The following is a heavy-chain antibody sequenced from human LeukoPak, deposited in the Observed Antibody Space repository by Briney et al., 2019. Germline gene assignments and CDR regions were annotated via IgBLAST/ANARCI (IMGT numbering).Heavy chain of an antibody. V-gene: IGHV3-64*01. Sequence: GGSLRLSCAASGFTFSSYAMHWVRQAPGKGLEYVSAISSNGGSTYYANSVKGRFTISRDNSKNTLYLQMGSLRAEDTAVYYCARDGSGRVPEMSAPDYWGQGTLVTVSS. CDR1: GFTFSSYA. CDR2: ISSNGGST. J-gene: IGHJ4*02. CDR3: ARDGSGRVPEMSAPDY. D-gene: IGHD3-10*01.